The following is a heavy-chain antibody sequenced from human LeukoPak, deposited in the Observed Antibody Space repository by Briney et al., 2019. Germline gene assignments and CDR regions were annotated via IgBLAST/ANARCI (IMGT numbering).Heavy chain of an antibody. CDR3: AKDINYDSSGYFIDY. J-gene: IGHJ4*02. Sequence: GRSLRLSCAASGFTFSSYGMHWVRQAPGKGLEWVAVIWYDGSNKYYADSVKGRFTISRDNSKNTLYLQMNSLRAEDTAVYYCAKDINYDSSGYFIDYWGQGTLVTVCS. D-gene: IGHD3-22*01. V-gene: IGHV3-33*06. CDR2: IWYDGSNK. CDR1: GFTFSSYG.